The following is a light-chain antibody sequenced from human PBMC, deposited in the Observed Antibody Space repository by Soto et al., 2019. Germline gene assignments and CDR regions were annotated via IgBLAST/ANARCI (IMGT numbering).Light chain of an antibody. Sequence: TQSPGTLSLSPGERATLSCRASQSVTSSYLAWYQQKPGQAPRLLIYGASTRATGIPDRFSGGGSGTDLTLTISRLEPEDFAVYYCQEYRSSRTFGQGTKV. J-gene: IGKJ1*01. CDR3: QEYRSSRT. V-gene: IGKV3-20*01. CDR1: QSVTSSY. CDR2: GAS.